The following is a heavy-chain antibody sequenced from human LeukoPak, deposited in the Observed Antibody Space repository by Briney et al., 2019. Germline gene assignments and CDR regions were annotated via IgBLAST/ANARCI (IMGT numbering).Heavy chain of an antibody. CDR1: GYTFSSYA. J-gene: IGHJ6*02. CDR2: INAGNGNT. D-gene: IGHD5-24*01. V-gene: IGHV1-3*01. Sequence: ASVKVSCKASGYTFSSYAMYWVRQAPGQRLEWMGWINAGNGNTKYSQKFQDRVTITRDTSANTAYMELSSLRSEDTAVYYCARGRDTTDSSYSYGMDVWGQGTTVTVSS. CDR3: ARGRDTTDSSYSYGMDV.